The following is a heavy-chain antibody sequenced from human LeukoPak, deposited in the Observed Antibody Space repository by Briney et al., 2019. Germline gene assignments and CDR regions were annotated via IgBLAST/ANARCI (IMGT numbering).Heavy chain of an antibody. Sequence: SETLSLTCAVYGGSFSGYNWTWIRQPPGQGLEWIGEISHSGITKYNPSLESRVTTSVDTPKNQFFLTLSSLAAADTALYYCTRDMEYPGAGVDYWGKGIPLSLSS. CDR3: TRDMEYPGAGVDY. J-gene: IGHJ4*02. CDR2: ISHSGIT. V-gene: IGHV4-34*01. D-gene: IGHD3-3*01. CDR1: GGSFSGYN.